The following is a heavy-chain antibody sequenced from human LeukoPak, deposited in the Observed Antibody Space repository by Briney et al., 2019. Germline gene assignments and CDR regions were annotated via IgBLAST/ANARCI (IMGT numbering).Heavy chain of an antibody. J-gene: IGHJ4*02. CDR2: IKSKTDGGTT. CDR3: TTERIGTYYDFWSGYYTGYFDY. V-gene: IGHV3-15*01. Sequence: GGSLRLSCAASGFTFSNAWMSWVRQAPGKGLEGVGRIKSKTDGGTTDYAAPVKGRFTISRDDSKNTLYLQMNSLKTEDTAVYYCTTERIGTYYDFWSGYYTGYFDYWGQGTLVTVSS. D-gene: IGHD3-3*01. CDR1: GFTFSNAW.